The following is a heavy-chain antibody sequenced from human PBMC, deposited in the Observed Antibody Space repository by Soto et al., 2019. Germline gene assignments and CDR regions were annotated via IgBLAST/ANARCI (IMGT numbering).Heavy chain of an antibody. CDR2: IYSAGST. Sequence: GGSLRLSCAASGVTVSSYHMSCVRQAPRKGLEWVSVIYSAGSTYYADSVKGRFTISRDNSKNTLYLQVDSLRADDTAVYYCALGVLQGYFDYWGQGTPVTVSS. V-gene: IGHV3-53*01. J-gene: IGHJ4*02. CDR3: ALGVLQGYFDY. CDR1: GVTVSSYH. D-gene: IGHD3-16*01.